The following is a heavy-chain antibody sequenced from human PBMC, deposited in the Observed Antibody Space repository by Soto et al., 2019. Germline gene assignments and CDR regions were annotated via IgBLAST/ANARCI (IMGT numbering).Heavy chain of an antibody. J-gene: IGHJ6*02. CDR2: ISYDGSNK. Sequence: QVQLVESGGGVVQPGRSLRLSCAASGFTFSSYAMHWVRQAPGKGLERVAVISYDGSNKYYADSVKGRFTISRDNSKNTLYLQMNSRRAEDTAVYYCAREGDGIGWNPFYYYYCMDVWGQGTTVTVSS. D-gene: IGHD6-19*01. V-gene: IGHV3-30-3*01. CDR3: AREGDGIGWNPFYYYYCMDV. CDR1: GFTFSSYA.